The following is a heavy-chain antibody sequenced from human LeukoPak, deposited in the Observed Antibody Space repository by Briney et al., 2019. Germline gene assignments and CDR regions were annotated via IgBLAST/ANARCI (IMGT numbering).Heavy chain of an antibody. V-gene: IGHV3-21*01. CDR2: ISGSSSSI. Sequence: SGGSLRLSCAASGFTFSDYSMTWVRQAPGKGLEWVSSISGSSSSIYYADSVKGRFTISRDNAKNSLYLQMNSLRAEDTAVYYCANLGVVPIENYYYYYYMDVWGKGTTVTVSS. J-gene: IGHJ6*03. D-gene: IGHD5-24*01. CDR3: ANLGVVPIENYYYYYYMDV. CDR1: GFTFSDYS.